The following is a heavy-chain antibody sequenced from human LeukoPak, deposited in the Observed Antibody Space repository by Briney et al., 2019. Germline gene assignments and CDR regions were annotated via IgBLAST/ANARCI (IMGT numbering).Heavy chain of an antibody. CDR3: ARVFGESNYYYYYMDV. Sequence: GGSLRLSCAACGFTFSSYDMHWVRQATGKGLEWVSAIGTAGDTYYPGSVKGQFTISRENAKNSLYLQMNSLRAEDTAVYYCARVFGESNYYYYYMDVWGKGTTVTISS. CDR1: GFTFSSYD. V-gene: IGHV3-13*03. J-gene: IGHJ6*03. D-gene: IGHD3-10*01. CDR2: IGTAGDT.